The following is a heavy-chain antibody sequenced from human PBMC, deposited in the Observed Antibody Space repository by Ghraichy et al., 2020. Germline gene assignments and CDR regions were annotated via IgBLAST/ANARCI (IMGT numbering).Heavy chain of an antibody. Sequence: ASVKVSCKASGYTFTGYYMHWVRQAPGQGLEWMGWINPNSGGTNYAQKFQGRVTMTRDTSISTAYMELSRLRSDDTAVYYCAMYLGVAYYDILTGYYNAPRLLYYFDYWGQGTLVTVSA. J-gene: IGHJ4*02. D-gene: IGHD3-9*01. CDR3: AMYLGVAYYDILTGYYNAPRLLYYFDY. CDR2: INPNSGGT. V-gene: IGHV1-2*02. CDR1: GYTFTGYY.